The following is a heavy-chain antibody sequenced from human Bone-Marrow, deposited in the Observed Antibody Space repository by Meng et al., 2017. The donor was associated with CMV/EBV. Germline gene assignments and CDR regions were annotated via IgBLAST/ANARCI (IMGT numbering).Heavy chain of an antibody. CDR2: ISYDGSNE. Sequence: GGSLRLSCAASGFTFSTYAMHWVRQAPGKGLQWVAVISYDGSNEYYADSVKGRFTISRDNSKNTLYLQMNSLRAEDTAVYYCATSTGDYYYYGMDVWGQGTTVTVPS. CDR3: ATSTGDYYYYGMDV. CDR1: GFTFSTYA. J-gene: IGHJ6*02. D-gene: IGHD1-14*01. V-gene: IGHV3-30-3*01.